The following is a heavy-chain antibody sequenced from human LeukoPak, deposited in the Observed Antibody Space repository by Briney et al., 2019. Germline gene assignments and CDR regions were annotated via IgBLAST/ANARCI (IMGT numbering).Heavy chain of an antibody. CDR2: MNPNSGNT. CDR1: GYTFTTYD. V-gene: IGHV1-8*03. J-gene: IGHJ4*02. CDR3: ARGRIAARRIPDY. D-gene: IGHD6-6*01. Sequence: ASVKVSCKASGYTFTTYDINWVRQTPGQGLEWMGWMNPNSGNTGYAHKFQGRVTITRNTSISTAYMELSSLRSEDTAVYYCARGRIAARRIPDYWGQGTLVTVSS.